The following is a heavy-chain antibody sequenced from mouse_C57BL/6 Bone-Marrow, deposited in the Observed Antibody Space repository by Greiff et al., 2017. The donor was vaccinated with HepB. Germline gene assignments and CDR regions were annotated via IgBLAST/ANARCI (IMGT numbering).Heavy chain of an antibody. CDR2: IDPEDGET. CDR1: GFNIKDYY. Sequence: EVKLVESGAELVKPGASVKLSCTASGFNIKDYYMHWVKQRTEQGLEWIGRIDPEDGETKYAPKFQGKATITADTSSNTAYLQLSSLTSEDTAVYYCVPLSTVVPFDYWGQGTTLTVSS. CDR3: VPLSTVVPFDY. D-gene: IGHD1-1*01. V-gene: IGHV14-2*01. J-gene: IGHJ2*01.